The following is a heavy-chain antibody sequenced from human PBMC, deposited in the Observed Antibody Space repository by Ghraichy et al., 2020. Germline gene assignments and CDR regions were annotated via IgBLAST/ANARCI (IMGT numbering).Heavy chain of an antibody. Sequence: SVKVSCKASGFTFITSAVQWVRQARGQRLEWIGWIVVGSGNTNYAQKFQERVTITRDMSTRTAYMELGSLRSEDTAVYYCVANSDYDYRSGYDYYFDYWGQGTLVTVSS. J-gene: IGHJ4*02. V-gene: IGHV1-58*01. CDR3: VANSDYDYRSGYDYYFDY. CDR2: IVVGSGNT. D-gene: IGHD3-3*01. CDR1: GFTFITSA.